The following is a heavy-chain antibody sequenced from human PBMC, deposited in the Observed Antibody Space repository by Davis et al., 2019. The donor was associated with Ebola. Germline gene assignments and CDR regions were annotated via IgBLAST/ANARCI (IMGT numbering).Heavy chain of an antibody. Sequence: ASVKVSCKASGYTFTGYYMHWVRQAPGQGLEWMGWINPNSGGTNYAQKFQGWVTMTRDTSISTAYMELSRLRSDDTAVYYCAREQSLRFLEWLPDYGMDVWGQGTTVTVSS. D-gene: IGHD3-3*01. J-gene: IGHJ6*02. CDR2: INPNSGGT. CDR3: AREQSLRFLEWLPDYGMDV. V-gene: IGHV1-2*04. CDR1: GYTFTGYY.